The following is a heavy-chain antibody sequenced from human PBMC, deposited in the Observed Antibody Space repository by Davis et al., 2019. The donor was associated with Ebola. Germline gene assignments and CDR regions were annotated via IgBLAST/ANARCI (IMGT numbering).Heavy chain of an antibody. CDR3: ARDWGYCSGGSCYPTYYYYGMDV. D-gene: IGHD2-15*01. J-gene: IGHJ6*02. V-gene: IGHV1-18*01. CDR1: GYTFTSYG. Sequence: ASVKVSCKASGYTFTSYGISWVRQAPGQGLEWMGWISSYNRNTNYAQKLQGRVTMTTDTSTSTAYMELRSLRSDDTAVYYCARDWGYCSGGSCYPTYYYYGMDVWGQGTTVTVSS. CDR2: ISSYNRNT.